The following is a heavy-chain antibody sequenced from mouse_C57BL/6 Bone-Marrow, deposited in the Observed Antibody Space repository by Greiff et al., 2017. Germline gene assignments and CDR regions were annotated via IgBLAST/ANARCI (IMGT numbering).Heavy chain of an antibody. CDR3: ARRFEAYDGYYYYAMDY. CDR2: IDPNSGGT. V-gene: IGHV1-62-3*01. CDR1: GYTFPSYW. D-gene: IGHD2-3*01. Sequence: QVQLQQPGAELVKPGASVKLSCKASGYTFPSYWMHWVKQRPGRGLEWIGRIDPNSGGTKYNEKFKSKAPLTVDTSSSTAYMQLSSLTSEDSAVYYCARRFEAYDGYYYYAMDYWGQGTSVTVSS. J-gene: IGHJ4*01.